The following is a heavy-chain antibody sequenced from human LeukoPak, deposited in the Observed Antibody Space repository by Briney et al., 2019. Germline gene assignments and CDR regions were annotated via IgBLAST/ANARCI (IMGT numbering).Heavy chain of an antibody. V-gene: IGHV3-23*01. CDR1: GFTFSSYA. J-gene: IGHJ5*02. CDR3: AKSPYVGDHGGLSA. D-gene: IGHD4-23*01. CDR2: ISGGGGNT. Sequence: GGSLRLSCAGSGFTFSSYAMSWVRQAPGKGPEWVGAISGGGGNTYYAGSVKGRFTISRDDSKKTLFLKMNSLRAEDTAVYYCAKSPYVGDHGGLSAWGQGTLVTVSS.